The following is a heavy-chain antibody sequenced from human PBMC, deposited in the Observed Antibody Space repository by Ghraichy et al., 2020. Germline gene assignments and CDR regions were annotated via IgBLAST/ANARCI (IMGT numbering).Heavy chain of an antibody. Sequence: SETLSLTCIVSGGSISSSSYYWGWIRQPPGKGLEWIGSIYYSGSTYYNPSLKSRVTISVDTSKNQFSLKLRSVTAADTAVYYCARPEKSGGYSGYGYWGQGTLVTVSS. CDR2: IYYSGST. CDR3: ARPEKSGGYSGYGY. V-gene: IGHV4-39*01. CDR1: GGSISSSSYY. J-gene: IGHJ4*02. D-gene: IGHD5-12*01.